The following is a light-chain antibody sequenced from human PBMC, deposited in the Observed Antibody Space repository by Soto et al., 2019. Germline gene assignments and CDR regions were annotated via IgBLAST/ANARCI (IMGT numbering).Light chain of an antibody. CDR1: QTISTY. CDR2: AAS. J-gene: IGKJ3*01. CDR3: QKYNSAPQT. V-gene: IGKV1-27*01. Sequence: DIQMTQSPSSLSASVGDRVTITCRASQTISTYLNWYQQKPGKVPKLLIYAASTLQSGVPSRFSGSGSWTDFTLTISSLQPEDVATYYCQKYNSAPQTFGPGTKVVS.